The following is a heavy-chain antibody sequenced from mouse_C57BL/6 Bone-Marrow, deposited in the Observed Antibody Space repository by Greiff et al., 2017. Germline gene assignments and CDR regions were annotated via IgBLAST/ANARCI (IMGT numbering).Heavy chain of an antibody. CDR3: ARHVGLRRRTWFAY. D-gene: IGHD2-4*01. V-gene: IGHV2-6-1*01. CDR2: IWSDGST. CDR1: GFSLTSYG. Sequence: VMLVESGPGLVAPSQSLSITCTVSGFSLTSYGVHWVRQPPGKGLEWLVVIWSDGSTTYNSALKSRLSISKDNSKSQVFLKMNSLQTDDTAMYYCARHVGLRRRTWFAYWGQGTLVTVSA. J-gene: IGHJ3*01.